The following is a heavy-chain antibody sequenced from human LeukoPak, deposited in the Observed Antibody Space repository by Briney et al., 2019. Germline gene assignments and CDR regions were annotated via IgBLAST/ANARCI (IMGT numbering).Heavy chain of an antibody. Sequence: SETLSLTCTVSGGSISPYYWSWIRQPPGKGLEWIGYIYYSGSTNYNPSLKSRVTISVDTSKNQFSLKLSSVTAADTAVYYCARGPVRGYSYGSFDYWGQGTLVTVSS. J-gene: IGHJ4*02. D-gene: IGHD5-18*01. CDR3: ARGPVRGYSYGSFDY. CDR2: IYYSGST. CDR1: GGSISPYY. V-gene: IGHV4-59*01.